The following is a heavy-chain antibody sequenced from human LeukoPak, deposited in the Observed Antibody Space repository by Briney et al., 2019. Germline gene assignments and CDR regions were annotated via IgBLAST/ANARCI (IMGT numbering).Heavy chain of an antibody. CDR3: ARDHVVDGLVFDY. J-gene: IGHJ4*02. D-gene: IGHD2-15*01. CDR2: INQYGSER. V-gene: IGHV3-7*01. CDR1: GFTFSSHW. Sequence: GGSLRLSCAASGFTFSSHWMSWVRQAPGKGLEWVANINQYGSERNYVDSVKGRFTIARDNAKSSLYLQMNSLRAEDTAIYYCARDHVVDGLVFDYWGQGTLVTVSS.